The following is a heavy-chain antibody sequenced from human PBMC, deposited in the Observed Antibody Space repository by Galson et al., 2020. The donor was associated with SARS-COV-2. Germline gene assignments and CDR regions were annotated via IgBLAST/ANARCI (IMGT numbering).Heavy chain of an antibody. CDR2: ISWNSGSI. Sequence: GGSLRLSCAASGYTFDNYAMHWVRQAPGKGLEWVSGISWNSGSIGYADSVKGRFTISRDNAKNSLYLQMNSLRAEDTALYYCAKDITVVCFGDGPHFDYWGQGTLVTVSS. D-gene: IGHD3-10*01. J-gene: IGHJ4*02. CDR1: GYTFDNYA. CDR3: AKDITVVCFGDGPHFDY. V-gene: IGHV3-9*01.